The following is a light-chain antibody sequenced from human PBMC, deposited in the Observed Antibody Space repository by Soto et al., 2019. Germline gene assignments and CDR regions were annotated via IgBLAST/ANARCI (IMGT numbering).Light chain of an antibody. V-gene: IGLV1-40*01. CDR3: QSYDSSLSNV. Sequence: QSVLTQPPSVSGAPGQRVTISCTGSSSNIGAGYDVYWYQQLPGTAPKLLIYGNSNRPSGVPDRFSGSKSGTSASLAITGLQAADEADYYCQSYDSSLSNVFGTGTKLTVL. J-gene: IGLJ1*01. CDR2: GNS. CDR1: SSNIGAGYD.